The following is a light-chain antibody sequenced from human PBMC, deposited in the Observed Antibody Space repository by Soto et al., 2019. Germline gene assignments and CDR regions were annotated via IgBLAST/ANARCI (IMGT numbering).Light chain of an antibody. J-gene: IGKJ1*01. Sequence: EIVLTQSPGTLSLSPGERATLSCRASQSVSSSYLAWYQQKPGQAPRLLLYGASSRATGIPDRFSGSGSGTDFTLTISRLEPEDFVVYYCQQYGSSPWTF. CDR1: QSVSSSY. CDR2: GAS. CDR3: QQYGSSPWT. V-gene: IGKV3-20*01.